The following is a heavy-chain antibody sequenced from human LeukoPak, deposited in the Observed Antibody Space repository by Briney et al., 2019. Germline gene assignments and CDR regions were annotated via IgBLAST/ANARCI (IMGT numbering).Heavy chain of an antibody. CDR3: ASSSPSSGIAAARDAFDI. Sequence: SVKVSCKASGGTFSSYAISWVRQAPGQGLELMGRIIPILGIANYAQKFQGRVTITADKSTSTAYMELSSLRSEDTAVYYCASSSPSSGIAAARDAFDIWAKGQWSPSLQ. CDR1: GGTFSSYA. D-gene: IGHD6-13*01. CDR2: IIPILGIA. V-gene: IGHV1-69*04. J-gene: IGHJ3*02.